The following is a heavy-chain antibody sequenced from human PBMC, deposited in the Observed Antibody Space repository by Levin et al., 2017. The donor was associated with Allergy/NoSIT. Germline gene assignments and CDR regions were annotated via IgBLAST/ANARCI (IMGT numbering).Heavy chain of an antibody. CDR1: GASISSDH. CDR2: IYYSGST. CDR3: ARDRVVASSGTYYYYGMAV. D-gene: IGHD2-15*01. Sequence: SETLSLTCIVSGASISSDHWSWIRQPPGKGLEWIGYIYYSGSTNYNPSLPSRVTMSVDTSRNQCSLTLNSVTAADTAVYYCARDRVVASSGTYYYYGMAVWGQGTTVTVSS. V-gene: IGHV4-59*01. J-gene: IGHJ6*02.